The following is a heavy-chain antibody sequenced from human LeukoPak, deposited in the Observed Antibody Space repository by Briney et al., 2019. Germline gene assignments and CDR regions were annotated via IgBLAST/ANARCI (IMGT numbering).Heavy chain of an antibody. CDR2: IYCSGST. Sequence: SETLSLTCTVSGGSISSGGYYWSWIRQHPGKGLEWIGYIYCSGSTYYNPSLKSRVTISVDTSKNQFSLKLSSVTAADTAVYYCARDRDSSGYYDYWGQGTLVTVSS. V-gene: IGHV4-31*03. J-gene: IGHJ4*02. D-gene: IGHD3-22*01. CDR3: ARDRDSSGYYDY. CDR1: GGSISSGGYY.